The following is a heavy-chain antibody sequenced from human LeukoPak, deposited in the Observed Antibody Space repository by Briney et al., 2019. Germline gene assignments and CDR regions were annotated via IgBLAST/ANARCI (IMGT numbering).Heavy chain of an antibody. V-gene: IGHV3-48*03. CDR3: AREGYSYGSDYYYYGMDV. CDR1: GFTFSSYE. CDR2: ISSSGSTI. J-gene: IGHJ6*02. Sequence: GGSLRLSCAASGFTFSSYEMNWVRQAPGKGPEWVSYISSSGSTIYYADSVKGRFTISRDNAKNSLYLQMNSLRAEDTAVYYCAREGYSYGSDYYYYGMDVWGQGTTATVSS. D-gene: IGHD5-18*01.